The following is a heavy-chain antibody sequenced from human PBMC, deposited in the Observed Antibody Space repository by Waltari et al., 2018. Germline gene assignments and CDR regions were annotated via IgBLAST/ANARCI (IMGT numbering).Heavy chain of an antibody. D-gene: IGHD5-18*01. CDR1: GGSISSYY. CDR3: AREQLWEIDY. J-gene: IGHJ4*02. Sequence: QVQLQESGPGLVKPSETLSLTCTVSGGSISSYYWSWIRQPPGKGLEWIGYIYYSGSTNYNPSLKSRVTISVDTSKNQFSLKLSSVTAADTAVYYCAREQLWEIDYWGQGTLVTVSS. V-gene: IGHV4-59*01. CDR2: IYYSGST.